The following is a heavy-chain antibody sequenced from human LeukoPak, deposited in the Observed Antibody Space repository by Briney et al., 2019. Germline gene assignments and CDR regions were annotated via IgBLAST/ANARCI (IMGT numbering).Heavy chain of an antibody. V-gene: IGHV1-24*01. CDR1: GYTLTELS. CDR3: ATDKGRYYYDSSGLLPSRAFDI. D-gene: IGHD3-22*01. J-gene: IGHJ3*02. Sequence: GASVKVSCKVSGYTLTELSMHWVRQAPGKGLEWMGGFDPEDGETIYAQKFQGRVTMTEDTSTDTAYMELSSLRSEDTAVYYCATDKGRYYYDSSGLLPSRAFDIWGQGTMITVSS. CDR2: FDPEDGET.